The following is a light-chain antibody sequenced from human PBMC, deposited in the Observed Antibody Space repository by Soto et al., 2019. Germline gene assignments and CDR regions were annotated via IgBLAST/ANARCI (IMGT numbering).Light chain of an antibody. Sequence: EIMMTQSPASLSVSPGERATLSCRASQSVSSNLAWYQHKPGQAPRLLIYGASTRATGIPARFSGSGSGTEFTLTISSLQSEDFAVYYCQQYNNWPSITFGQGTRLEIK. CDR1: QSVSSN. J-gene: IGKJ5*01. CDR3: QQYNNWPSIT. V-gene: IGKV3-15*01. CDR2: GAS.